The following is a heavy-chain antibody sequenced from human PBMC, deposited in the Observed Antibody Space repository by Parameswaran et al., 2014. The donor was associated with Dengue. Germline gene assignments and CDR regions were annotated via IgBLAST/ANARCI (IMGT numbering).Heavy chain of an antibody. CDR3: ARELTLLAVAGTSNGIDV. J-gene: IGHJ6*02. D-gene: IGHD6-19*01. Sequence: RWIRQPPGKGLEWIGYIYYTGNTYYNPSLKSRVTISLDTSKKQFSLNLRSVTAADTAVYYCARELTLLAVAGTSNGIDVWGRGTTVTVSS. CDR2: IYYTGNT. V-gene: IGHV4-30-4*01.